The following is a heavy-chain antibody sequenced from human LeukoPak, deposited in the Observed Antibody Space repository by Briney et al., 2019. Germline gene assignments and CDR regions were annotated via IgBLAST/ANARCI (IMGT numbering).Heavy chain of an antibody. CDR2: IYYSGST. V-gene: IGHV4-39*07. J-gene: IGHJ4*02. CDR1: GDSSDNNGFY. D-gene: IGHD1-1*01. Sequence: PSETLSLTCTVSGDSSDNNGFYWGWIRQPPGKGLEWIGNIYYSGSTYYNPSLKNRVTTSVDTSKNQFSLKLSSVTAADTAVYYCARGTRGSDSSFDFWGQGTLVTVSS. CDR3: ARGTRGSDSSFDF.